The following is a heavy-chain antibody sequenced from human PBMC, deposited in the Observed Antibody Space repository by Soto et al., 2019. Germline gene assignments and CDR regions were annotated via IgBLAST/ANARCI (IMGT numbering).Heavy chain of an antibody. CDR2: ISAYNGNT. CDR3: ARGPETLIAVSGTGDAFDI. CDR1: GYTFTSYG. J-gene: IGHJ3*02. V-gene: IGHV1-18*01. D-gene: IGHD6-19*01. Sequence: QVQLVQSGAEVKKPGASVKVSCKASGYTFTSYGISWVRQAPGQGLEWMGWISAYNGNTNYAQKLQGRVTMTTDTPTSTAYMELRSLRSDDTAVYYWARGPETLIAVSGTGDAFDIWGQGTMVTVSS.